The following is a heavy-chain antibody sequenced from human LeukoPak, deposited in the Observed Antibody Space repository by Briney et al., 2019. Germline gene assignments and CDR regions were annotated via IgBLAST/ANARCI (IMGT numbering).Heavy chain of an antibody. CDR1: GFTFSSYW. D-gene: IGHD2-15*01. CDR2: IKQDGREK. V-gene: IGHV3-7*01. CDR3: ARDKYESDCSGGSCYWYFDL. Sequence: GGSLRLSCAASGFTFSSYWMSWVRQAPGKGLEWVAKIKQDGREKYYVDSVKGRFTISRDNAKNSLYLQMNSLRAEDTAVYYCARDKYESDCSGGSCYWYFDLWGRGTLVTVSS. J-gene: IGHJ2*01.